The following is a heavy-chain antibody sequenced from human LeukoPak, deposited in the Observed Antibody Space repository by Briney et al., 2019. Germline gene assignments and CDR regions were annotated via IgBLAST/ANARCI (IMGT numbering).Heavy chain of an antibody. J-gene: IGHJ4*02. D-gene: IGHD4-17*01. CDR3: ARDHMTTVTTWDY. CDR2: ISSSGSTI. CDR1: GFTFSDYY. V-gene: IGHV3-11*04. Sequence: GESLRLSCAASGFTFSDYYMSWIRQAPGKGLEWVSYISSSGSTIYYADSVKGRFTISRDNAKNSLYLQMNSLRAEDTAVYYCARDHMTTVTTWDYWGQGTLVTVSS.